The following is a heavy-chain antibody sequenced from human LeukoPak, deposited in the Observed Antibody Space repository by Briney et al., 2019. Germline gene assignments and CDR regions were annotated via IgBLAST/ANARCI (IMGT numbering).Heavy chain of an antibody. V-gene: IGHV4-39*01. J-gene: IGHJ5*02. D-gene: IGHD2-15*01. CDR2: IYYNGST. CDR3: ASSNSRNCSGGSCYPFIWFDP. CDR1: GGSISSSSYY. Sequence: MASETLSLTCTVSGGSISSSSYYWGWIRQPPGKGLEWIGSIYYNGSTYYNPSLKSRVTISVDTSKNQFSLKLSSVTAADTAVYYCASSNSRNCSGGSCYPFIWFDPWGQGTLVTVSS.